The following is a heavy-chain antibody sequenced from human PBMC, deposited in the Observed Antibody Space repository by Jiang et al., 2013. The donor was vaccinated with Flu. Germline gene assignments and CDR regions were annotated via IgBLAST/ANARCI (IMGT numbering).Heavy chain of an antibody. CDR3: TRGNYDYVWGSYRRIDY. Sequence: GGGLVQPGRSLRLSCTASGFTFGDYAMSWVRQAPGKGLEWVGFIRSKAYGGTTEYAASVKGRFTISRDDSKSIAYLQMNSLKTEDTAVYYCTRGNYDYVWGSYRRIDYWGQGTLVTVSS. J-gene: IGHJ4*02. CDR1: GFTFGDYA. V-gene: IGHV3-49*04. D-gene: IGHD3-16*02. CDR2: IRSKAYGGTT.